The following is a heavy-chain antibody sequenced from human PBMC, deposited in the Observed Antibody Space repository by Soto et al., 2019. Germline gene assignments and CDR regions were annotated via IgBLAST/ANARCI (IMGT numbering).Heavy chain of an antibody. CDR3: ARDLGNYGGNSNY. D-gene: IGHD4-17*01. Sequence: VAVISYDGSNKYYADSVKGRFTISRDNSKNTLYLQMNSLRAEDTAVYYCARDLGNYGGNSNYWGQGTLVTVSS. J-gene: IGHJ4*02. CDR2: ISYDGSNK. V-gene: IGHV3-30-3*01.